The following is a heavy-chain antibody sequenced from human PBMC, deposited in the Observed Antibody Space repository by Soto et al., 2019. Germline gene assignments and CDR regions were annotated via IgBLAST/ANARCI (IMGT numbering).Heavy chain of an antibody. V-gene: IGHV3-21*01. CDR3: ARARSGHYYYYGMDV. CDR1: GFTFSSYS. Sequence: EVQLVESGGGLVKPGGSLRLSCAASGFTFSSYSLNWVRQAPGKGLEWVSSISSSSSYIYYADSVKGRFTISIDNAKNSVSLQMNSPRAEDTAVYSCARARSGHYYYYGMDVCGHGTTVTVSS. D-gene: IGHD3-10*01. CDR2: ISSSSSYI. J-gene: IGHJ6*01.